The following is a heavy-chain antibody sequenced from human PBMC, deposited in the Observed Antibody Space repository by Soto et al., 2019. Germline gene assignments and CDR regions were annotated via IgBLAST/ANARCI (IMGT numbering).Heavy chain of an antibody. D-gene: IGHD1-7*01. V-gene: IGHV4-59*01. CDR3: ARFNWNYGYYYYGMDV. J-gene: IGHJ6*02. CDR2: IYYSGST. CDR1: GGSISSYY. Sequence: SETLSLTCTVSGGSISSYYWSWIRQPPGKGLEWIGYIYYSGSTNYNPSLKSRVTISVDTSKNQFSLKLSSVTAADTAVYYCARFNWNYGYYYYGMDVWGQGTTVPVSS.